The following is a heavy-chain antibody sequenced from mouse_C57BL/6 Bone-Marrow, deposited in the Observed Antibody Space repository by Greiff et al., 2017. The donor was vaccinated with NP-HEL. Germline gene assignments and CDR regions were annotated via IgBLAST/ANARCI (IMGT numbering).Heavy chain of an antibody. D-gene: IGHD2-1*01. CDR3: ARGANYWYYFDN. Sequence: QVQLQQSGAELVKPGASVKMSCKASGYTFTTYPIEWVKQNHGKSLEWIGNFHPYNDDTEYNEKFKNKATLTVEKSSSTVYLELRRLTSVDSSVYYCARGANYWYYFDNWGQGTTLSVSS. CDR1: GYTFTTYP. J-gene: IGHJ2*01. CDR2: FHPYNDDT. V-gene: IGHV1-47*01.